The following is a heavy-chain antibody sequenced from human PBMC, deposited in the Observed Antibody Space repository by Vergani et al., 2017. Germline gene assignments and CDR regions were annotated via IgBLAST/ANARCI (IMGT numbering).Heavy chain of an antibody. Sequence: QVQLVQSGAEVKKPGSSVKVSCKASGGTFSSYAISWVRQAPGQGLEWMGGIIPILDTPNYAQNFRGRVSITADESTSTAYMELTSLTSDDTAVYFCAGDPAGWFFYDSWGQGTLITVSS. CDR3: AGDPAGWFFYDS. CDR1: GGTFSSYA. V-gene: IGHV1-69*01. CDR2: IIPILDTP. J-gene: IGHJ4*02. D-gene: IGHD3-16*01.